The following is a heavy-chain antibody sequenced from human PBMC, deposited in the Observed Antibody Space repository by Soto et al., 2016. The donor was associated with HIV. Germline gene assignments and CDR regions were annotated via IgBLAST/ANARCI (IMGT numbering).Heavy chain of an antibody. CDR1: GFTFSNYS. CDR3: ARGRRQLRIFGVSPFDP. CDR2: ISSLSSTV. Sequence: EVQLVESGGGLVQPGGSLRLSCAASGFTFSNYSMNWVRQAPGKGLEWVSYISSLSSTVYYADSVKGRFTISRDIAKNSLYLQMNSLRAEDTAVYYCARGRRQLRIFGVSPFDPWGHGNPGHRLL. D-gene: IGHD3-3*01. V-gene: IGHV3-48*01. J-gene: IGHJ5*02.